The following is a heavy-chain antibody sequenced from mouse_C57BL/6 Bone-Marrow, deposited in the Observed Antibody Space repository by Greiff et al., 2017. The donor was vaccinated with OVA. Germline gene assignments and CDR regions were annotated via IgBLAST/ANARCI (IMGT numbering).Heavy chain of an antibody. D-gene: IGHD1-1*01. Sequence: QVQLQQSGAELVKPGASVKLSCKASGYTFTSYWMQWVKQRPGQGLEWIGEIDPSDSYTNYNQKFKGKATLTVDTSSSTAYMQLSSLTSEDSAVYYCARSTVVEYYYAMDYWGQGTSVTVSS. CDR1: GYTFTSYW. CDR3: ARSTVVEYYYAMDY. CDR2: IDPSDSYT. J-gene: IGHJ4*01. V-gene: IGHV1-50*01.